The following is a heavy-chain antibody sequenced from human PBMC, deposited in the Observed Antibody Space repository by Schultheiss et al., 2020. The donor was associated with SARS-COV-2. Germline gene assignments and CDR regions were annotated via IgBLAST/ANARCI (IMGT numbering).Heavy chain of an antibody. J-gene: IGHJ5*02. CDR2: IIPILDIA. V-gene: IGHV1-69*04. CDR1: GGTSSSYT. D-gene: IGHD6-13*01. CDR3: AREGFPKYSSSWSSLNWFDP. Sequence: SVKVSCKASGGTSSSYTISWVRQAPGQGLEWMGRIIPILDIANYAQKFQGRVTITADKSTSTAYMELSSLRSEDTAVYYCAREGFPKYSSSWSSLNWFDPWGQGTLVTVSS.